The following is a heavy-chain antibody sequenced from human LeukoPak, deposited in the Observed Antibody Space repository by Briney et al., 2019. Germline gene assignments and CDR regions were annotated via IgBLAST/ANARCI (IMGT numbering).Heavy chain of an antibody. CDR3: ARGPNTGAFDY. CDR2: INPNSAGT. D-gene: IGHD3-10*01. J-gene: IGHJ4*02. CDR1: GYTFTGYS. V-gene: IGHV1-2*02. Sequence: ASVKVSCKASGYTFTGYSMHWVRQAPGQGLEWMGWINPNSAGTTYALKFQGRVTMTRDTSISTVYMDLSRLRSDDTAVYYCARGPNTGAFDYWGQGTLVTVSS.